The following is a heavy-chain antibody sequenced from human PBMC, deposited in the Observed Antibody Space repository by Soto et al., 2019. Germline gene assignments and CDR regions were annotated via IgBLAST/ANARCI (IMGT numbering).Heavy chain of an antibody. Sequence: PGGSLRLSCAASGFTFSNAWMNWVRQAPGKGPEWVGRIKSKTDGGTTDYAAPVKGRFTISRDDSENTLYLQMNSLKTEDTAVYYCTTDWGYSYGIDYWGQGTLVTVSS. CDR3: TTDWGYSYGIDY. D-gene: IGHD5-18*01. CDR1: GFTFSNAW. CDR2: IKSKTDGGTT. J-gene: IGHJ4*02. V-gene: IGHV3-15*07.